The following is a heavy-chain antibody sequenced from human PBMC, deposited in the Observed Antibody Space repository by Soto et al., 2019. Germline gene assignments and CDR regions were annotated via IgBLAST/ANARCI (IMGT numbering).Heavy chain of an antibody. V-gene: IGHV4-34*01. CDR2: INHSGST. J-gene: IGHJ6*03. CDR1: GGSISGYH. Sequence: TLSLTRAVYGGSISGYHWSWIRQPPGKGLEWIGEINHSGSTNYNPSLKSRVTISVDTSKNQFSLKLSSVTAADTAVYYCARGLTGYYMGYYYYYYMDVWGKGTRVTVSS. D-gene: IGHD3-9*01. CDR3: ARGLTGYYMGYYYYYYMDV.